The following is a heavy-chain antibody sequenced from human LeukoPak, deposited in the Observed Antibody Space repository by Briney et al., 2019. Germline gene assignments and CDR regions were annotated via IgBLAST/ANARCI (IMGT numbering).Heavy chain of an antibody. CDR1: GFTFSSYA. Sequence: GGSLRLSCAASGFTFSSYAMSWVRQAPGKGLEWVSAISGSGGRTYYADSVKGRFTISRDNAKNSLYLQMNSLRAEDTAVYYCARDLGYSSGWYFRDDYWGQGTLVTVSS. V-gene: IGHV3-23*01. CDR2: ISGSGGRT. J-gene: IGHJ4*02. D-gene: IGHD6-19*01. CDR3: ARDLGYSSGWYFRDDY.